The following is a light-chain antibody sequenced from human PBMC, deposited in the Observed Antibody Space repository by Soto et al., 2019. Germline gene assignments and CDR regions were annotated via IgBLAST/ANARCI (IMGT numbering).Light chain of an antibody. CDR2: GAS. Sequence: EIMLRWSPDNQKMSPGERATLSCRASQSVSNNYLAWYQQKPGQAPRLLIYGASNRATGIPDRFSGSGSGTDFTLTISRLEPEDFAVYYCQQYGSSGTFGQGT. CDR1: QSVSNNY. CDR3: QQYGSSGT. J-gene: IGKJ1*01. V-gene: IGKV3-20*01.